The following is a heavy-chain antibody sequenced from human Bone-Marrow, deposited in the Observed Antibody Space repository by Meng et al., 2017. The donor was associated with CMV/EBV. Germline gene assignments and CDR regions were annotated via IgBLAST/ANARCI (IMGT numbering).Heavy chain of an antibody. J-gene: IGHJ3*02. CDR1: GFTFSSYA. CDR3: ARLLVGALDTHAFDM. CDR2: IYSGGSST. D-gene: IGHD1-26*01. Sequence: GEFLKISRAASGFTFSSYAMSWVRQAPGKGLEWVSVIYSGGSSTYYADSVKGRFTISRDNSKNTMYLQMSSLRAEDTAVYYCARLLVGALDTHAFDMWGRGTVVTVSS. V-gene: IGHV3-23*03.